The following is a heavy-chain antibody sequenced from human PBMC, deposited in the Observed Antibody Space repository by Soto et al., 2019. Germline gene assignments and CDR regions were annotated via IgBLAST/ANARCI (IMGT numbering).Heavy chain of an antibody. J-gene: IGHJ4*02. Sequence: QVHLVQSGAEVKKPGASVKVSCKGSGYGFTTYGSTWVRQAPGQGLEWMAWISAHNGNTNYAQKLQGRVTVTRDTSTSTAYMELRSLRSDGTAVYYCARGRYGDYWGQGALVTVSS. CDR3: ARGRYGDY. CDR2: ISAHNGNT. CDR1: GYGFTTYG. V-gene: IGHV1-18*01. D-gene: IGHD1-1*01.